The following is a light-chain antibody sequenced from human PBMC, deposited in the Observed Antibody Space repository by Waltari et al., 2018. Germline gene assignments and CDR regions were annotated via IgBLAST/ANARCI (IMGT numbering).Light chain of an antibody. CDR1: STDVGGYNY. V-gene: IGLV2-14*01. CDR2: EVS. J-gene: IGLJ1*01. CDR3: SSYTSSSTLLYV. Sequence: QSALTQPASVSGSPGQSITIPCTGTSTDVGGYNYASWYQQHPGKAPKLMIYEVSNRPSGVSNRFSGSKSGNTASLTISGLQAEDEADDYCSSYTSSSTLLYVFGTGTKVTVL.